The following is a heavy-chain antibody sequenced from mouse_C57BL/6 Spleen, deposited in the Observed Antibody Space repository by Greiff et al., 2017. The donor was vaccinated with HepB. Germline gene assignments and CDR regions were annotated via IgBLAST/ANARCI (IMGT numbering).Heavy chain of an antibody. V-gene: IGHV5-4*01. Sequence: DVQLQESGGGLVKPGGSLKLSCAASGFTFSSYAMSWVRQTPEKRLEWVATISDGGSYTYYPDNVKGRFTISRDNAKNNLYLQMSHLKSEDTAMYYCARSLTGTFEYFDYWGQGTTLTVSS. J-gene: IGHJ2*01. CDR3: ARSLTGTFEYFDY. CDR1: GFTFSSYA. D-gene: IGHD4-1*01. CDR2: ISDGGSYT.